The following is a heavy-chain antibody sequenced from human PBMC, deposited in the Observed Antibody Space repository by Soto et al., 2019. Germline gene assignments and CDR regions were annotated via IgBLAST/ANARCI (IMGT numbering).Heavy chain of an antibody. V-gene: IGHV3-23*01. CDR3: AQDSPPIVATKNNSYHYYGMDV. D-gene: IGHD5-12*01. Sequence: PGGSLRLSCAATVFTFSSYAMSWVRHSPGKWLEWVSAISGSGGSTYYADSVKGRFTISRDNSKNTLYLQMNSLRAEDTAVYYCAQDSPPIVATKNNSYHYYGMDVLGEGTTVTVSS. CDR1: VFTFSSYA. J-gene: IGHJ6*04. CDR2: ISGSGGST.